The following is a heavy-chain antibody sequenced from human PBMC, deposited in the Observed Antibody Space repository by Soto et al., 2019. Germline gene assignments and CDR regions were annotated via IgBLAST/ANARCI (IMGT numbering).Heavy chain of an antibody. CDR1: GYTFTSYD. CDR3: ERCLSSSWDDYYYYMDV. V-gene: IGHV1-8*01. D-gene: IGHD6-13*01. J-gene: IGHJ6*03. Sequence: ASVKVSCKASGYTFTSYDINWVRQATGQGLEKMGWMNPNSGNTGYAQKFQGRVNMTRKTSISTAYMELSSLRSEDTAVYYCERCLSSSWDDYYYYMDVWGKGATVTVSS. CDR2: MNPNSGNT.